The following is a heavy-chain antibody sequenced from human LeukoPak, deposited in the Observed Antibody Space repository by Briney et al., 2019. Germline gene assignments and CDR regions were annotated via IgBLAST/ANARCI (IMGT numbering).Heavy chain of an antibody. CDR2: IYPGDSDT. J-gene: IGHJ6*03. CDR3: ARRYSSSSSYYYYYMDV. D-gene: IGHD6-6*01. CDR1: GYSFTSYW. Sequence: GDSLKISGKGSGYSFTSYWIGWVRKLPGKGLEWMGSIYPGDSDTRYSPSFQGQVTISADKSISTAYLQWSSLKASDTAMYYCARRYSSSSSYYYYYMDVWGKGTTVTVSS. V-gene: IGHV5-51*01.